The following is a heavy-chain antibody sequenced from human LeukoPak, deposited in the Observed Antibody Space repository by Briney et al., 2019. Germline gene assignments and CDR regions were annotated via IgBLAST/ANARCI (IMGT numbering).Heavy chain of an antibody. Sequence: SQTLSLTCTVSGGSISSGSYYWSWIRQPAGKGLEWIGYIYYSGSTNYNPSLKSRVTISVDTSKNQFSLKLSSVTAADTAVYYCARVVRENDSSGYPWDGRAFDIWGQGTMVTVSS. CDR2: IYYSGST. V-gene: IGHV4-61*10. CDR3: ARVVRENDSSGYPWDGRAFDI. CDR1: GGSISSGSYY. D-gene: IGHD3-22*01. J-gene: IGHJ3*02.